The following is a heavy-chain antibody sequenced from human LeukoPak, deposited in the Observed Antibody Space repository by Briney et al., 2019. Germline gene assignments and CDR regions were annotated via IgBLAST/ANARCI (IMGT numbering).Heavy chain of an antibody. D-gene: IGHD1-26*01. Sequence: ASVKVSCKASGCTFTGYYMHWVRQAPGQGLEWMGRINPNNGATNYAQKLQGRVTITGDTSISTAYMELSSLRSDDTAVYYCTRESGTYHGNDYWGQGTLVTVSS. CDR2: INPNNGAT. CDR3: TRESGTYHGNDY. J-gene: IGHJ4*02. V-gene: IGHV1-2*06. CDR1: GCTFTGYY.